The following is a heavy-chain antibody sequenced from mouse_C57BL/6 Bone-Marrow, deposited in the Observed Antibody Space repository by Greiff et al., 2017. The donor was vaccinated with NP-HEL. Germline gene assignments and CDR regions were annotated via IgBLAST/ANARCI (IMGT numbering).Heavy chain of an antibody. Sequence: VQLVESGPGLVKPSQSLFLTCSITGFPITSGYSWIWIRPSPGKPLEWMGYITHSGAPFYTPSLQSPISITRETSKNQFFLQLNSVTTEDTAMYYCAGFLYYGSSYDYFDYWGQGTTLTVSS. CDR2: ITHSGAP. J-gene: IGHJ2*01. D-gene: IGHD1-1*01. CDR1: GFPITSGYS. V-gene: IGHV12-3*01. CDR3: AGFLYYGSSYDYFDY.